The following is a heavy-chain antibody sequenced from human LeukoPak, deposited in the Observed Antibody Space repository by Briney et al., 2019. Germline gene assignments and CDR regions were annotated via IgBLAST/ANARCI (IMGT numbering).Heavy chain of an antibody. D-gene: IGHD3-22*01. V-gene: IGHV1-46*01. Sequence: ASVKVSCKASGYTFTSCYMHWVRQAPGQGLEWMGIINPSGGSTSYAQKFQGRVTMTRDTSTSTVYMELSSLRSEDTAVYYCARRDYYDSSGYNWFDPWGQGTLVTVSS. CDR2: INPSGGST. CDR1: GYTFTSCY. CDR3: ARRDYYDSSGYNWFDP. J-gene: IGHJ5*02.